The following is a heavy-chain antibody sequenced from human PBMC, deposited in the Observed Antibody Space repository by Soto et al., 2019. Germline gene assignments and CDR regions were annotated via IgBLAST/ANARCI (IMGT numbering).Heavy chain of an antibody. V-gene: IGHV3-23*01. Sequence: GGSLRLSCAASGFTFSSYAMSWVRQAPGKGLEWVSAISGSGGSTYYADSVKGRFTISRDNSKNTLYLQMTSLRAEDTAVYYCAKAYGSGSYPSTLCLGYWGQGTLVTVSS. CDR1: GFTFSSYA. CDR2: ISGSGGST. J-gene: IGHJ4*02. D-gene: IGHD3-10*01. CDR3: AKAYGSGSYPSTLCLGY.